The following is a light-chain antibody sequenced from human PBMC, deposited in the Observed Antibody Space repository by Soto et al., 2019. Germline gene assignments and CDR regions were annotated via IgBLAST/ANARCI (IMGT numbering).Light chain of an antibody. Sequence: EIVLTQSPGTLSLSPGERAILSCRASQSVSSSYLAWYQQKPGQAPRLLIYGASSRATGIPDRFSGSGSGTDFTLTISSLEPEDFAVYYCQQYGSSPTTFGQGTKVEIK. CDR3: QQYGSSPTT. J-gene: IGKJ1*01. V-gene: IGKV3-20*01. CDR1: QSVSSSY. CDR2: GAS.